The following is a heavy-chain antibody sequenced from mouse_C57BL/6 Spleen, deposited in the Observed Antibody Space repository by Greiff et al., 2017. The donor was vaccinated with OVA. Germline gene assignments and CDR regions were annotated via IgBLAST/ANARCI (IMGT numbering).Heavy chain of an antibody. Sequence: VHVKQSGAELVRPGASVKLSCTASGFNIKDDYMHWVKQRPEQGLEWIGWIDPENGDTEYASKFQGKATITADTSSNTAYLQLSSLTSEDTAVYYCTTLYYYGSSYGFAYWGQGTLVTVSA. J-gene: IGHJ3*01. CDR2: IDPENGDT. CDR3: TTLYYYGSSYGFAY. CDR1: GFNIKDDY. V-gene: IGHV14-4*01. D-gene: IGHD1-1*01.